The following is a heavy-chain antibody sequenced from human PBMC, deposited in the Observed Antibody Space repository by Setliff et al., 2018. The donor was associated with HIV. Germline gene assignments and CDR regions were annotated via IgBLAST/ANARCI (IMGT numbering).Heavy chain of an antibody. Sequence: SETLSLTCSVSGGSIGGYSWGWIRQSPGKGLEWIGYIYPSTSANYNPSLKSRVTLSADTSKNQLSLSLTSVTAADTAVYYCARVRLTMIMMVDYFDQWGQGTLVTVSS. CDR2: IYPSTSA. CDR3: ARVRLTMIMMVDYFDQ. CDR1: GGSIGGYS. J-gene: IGHJ4*02. D-gene: IGHD3-22*01. V-gene: IGHV4-4*09.